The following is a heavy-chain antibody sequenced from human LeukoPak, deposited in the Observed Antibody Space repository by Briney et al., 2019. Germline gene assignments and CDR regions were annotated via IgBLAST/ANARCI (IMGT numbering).Heavy chain of an antibody. CDR2: LYDSGST. V-gene: IGHV4-39*01. J-gene: IGHJ3*02. Sequence: SETLSLTCTVSGGSISTSSYYWGWIRQFPGKGLEWLGYLYDSGSTYYNPSLKSRVIISVDTSRSQLSLNLRSVTAADTAVYYCAKSPDGSGNVFDIWGQGTMVTVSS. CDR3: AKSPDGSGNVFDI. D-gene: IGHD3-10*01. CDR1: GGSISTSSYY.